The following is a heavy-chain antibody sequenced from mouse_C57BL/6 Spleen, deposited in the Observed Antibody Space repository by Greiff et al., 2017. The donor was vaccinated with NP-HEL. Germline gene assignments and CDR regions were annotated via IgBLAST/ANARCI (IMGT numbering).Heavy chain of an antibody. CDR2: INPSSGYT. D-gene: IGHD2-1*01. V-gene: IGHV1-4*01. Sequence: VQLQQSGAELARPGASVKMSCKASGYTFTSYTMHWVKQRPGQGLEWIGYINPSSGYTKYNQKFKDKATLTADKSSSTAYMQLSSLTSEDSAVYYCAREGIYYGNLYYFDYWGQGTTLTVSS. J-gene: IGHJ2*01. CDR3: AREGIYYGNLYYFDY. CDR1: GYTFTSYT.